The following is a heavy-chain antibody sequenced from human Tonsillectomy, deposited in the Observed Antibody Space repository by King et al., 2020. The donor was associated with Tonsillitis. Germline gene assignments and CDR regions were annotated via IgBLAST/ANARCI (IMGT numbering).Heavy chain of an antibody. CDR2: ISNSGSYT. CDR1: GFTFSDYY. D-gene: IGHD6-19*01. CDR3: ARPLFGEQWLVPFDY. Sequence: VQLVESGGGLVKPGGSLRLSCAASGFTFSDYYMSWVRQAPGKGLEWVSYISNSGSYTVYADSVKGRLTISRDNAKNSLYLQMNSLRAEDTAVYYCARPLFGEQWLVPFDYWGQGTLVTVSS. J-gene: IGHJ4*02. V-gene: IGHV3-11*06.